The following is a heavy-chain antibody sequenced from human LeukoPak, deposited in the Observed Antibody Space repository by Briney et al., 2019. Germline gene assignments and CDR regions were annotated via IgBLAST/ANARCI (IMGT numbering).Heavy chain of an antibody. CDR2: ISGSGTST. D-gene: IGHD6-13*01. CDR1: GFTFSSYA. V-gene: IGHV3-23*01. J-gene: IGHJ4*02. Sequence: GGSLRLSCAASGFTFSSYAMSWVRQAPGKGLQWVSSISGSGTSTYYADSVKGRFTISRDNSKNTLFLQMNSLRADDTAVYYCAKERYSSSWYAFDYWGQGSLVTVSS. CDR3: AKERYSSSWYAFDY.